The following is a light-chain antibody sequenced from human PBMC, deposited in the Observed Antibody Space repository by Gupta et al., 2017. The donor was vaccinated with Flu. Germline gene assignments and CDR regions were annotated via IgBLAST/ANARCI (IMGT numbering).Light chain of an antibody. Sequence: QSALTQPASVSGSPGQSITISCAGTSSDVGRSNSVSWFQQHPGKAPKLIIYDVTNRPSGVSSRFSGSKSGNTASLTISGLEAEDESDYFCSSYTSTNTFDVFGTGTKVTVL. J-gene: IGLJ1*01. CDR3: SSYTSTNTFDV. CDR2: DVT. CDR1: SSDVGRSNS. V-gene: IGLV2-14*03.